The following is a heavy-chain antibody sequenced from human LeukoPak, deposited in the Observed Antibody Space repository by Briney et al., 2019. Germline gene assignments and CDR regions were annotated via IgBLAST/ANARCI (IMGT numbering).Heavy chain of an antibody. V-gene: IGHV1-2*02. CDR1: GYTFTGYY. CDR3: ARDLYFDNNWFDP. J-gene: IGHJ5*02. D-gene: IGHD3-9*01. Sequence: GASVKVSCKASGYTFTGYYMHWVRQAPGQGLEWMGWINPNSGGTNYAQKFQGRVTMTRDTSISTAYMELSRLRSDDTAVYYCARDLYFDNNWFDPWGQGTLVTVSS. CDR2: INPNSGGT.